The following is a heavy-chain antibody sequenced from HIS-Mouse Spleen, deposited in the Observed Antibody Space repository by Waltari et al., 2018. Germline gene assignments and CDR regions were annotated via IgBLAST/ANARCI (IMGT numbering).Heavy chain of an antibody. J-gene: IGHJ2*01. Sequence: QVQLQESGPGLVKPSETLSLTCTVSGYSISSGYYWGWIRQPPGKGLEWIGSIYHSGRTYYNPSLKRRVTISVDTSKNQFSLKLSSVTAADTAVYYCASALYWYFDLWGRGTLVTVSS. CDR1: GYSISSGYY. CDR2: IYHSGRT. CDR3: ASALYWYFDL. V-gene: IGHV4-38-2*02.